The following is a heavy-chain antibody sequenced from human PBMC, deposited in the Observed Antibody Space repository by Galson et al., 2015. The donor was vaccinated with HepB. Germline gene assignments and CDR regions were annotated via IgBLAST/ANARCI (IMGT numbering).Heavy chain of an antibody. V-gene: IGHV1-18*01. J-gene: IGHJ6*02. CDR3: ARVAASRNDYYGMDV. CDR1: GYTFMWYG. D-gene: IGHD2-15*01. CDR2: ISGNNENT. Sequence: QSGAEVNKPGASVKVSCKASGYTFMWYGISWVRQAPGQGLEWMGWISGNNENTNYAQTLQGRVTMTTVTSTNTVYMDLRSLRSDDTAVYYCARVAASRNDYYGMDVWGQGTTVTVSS.